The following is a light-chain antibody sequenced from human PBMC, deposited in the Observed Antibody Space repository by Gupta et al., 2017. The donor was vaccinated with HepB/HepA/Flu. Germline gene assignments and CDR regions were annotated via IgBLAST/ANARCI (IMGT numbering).Light chain of an antibody. CDR3: SSYTSSYTLV. Sequence: QSALTQPASVSGSPGQSITISCTRTSSDVGAYNYVSWYQHHPGKAPKLMIYDVTNRPSGVSNRFSGSKSGNTASLTISGLQAEDEADYYCSSYTSSYTLVFGTGTKVTVL. V-gene: IGLV2-14*03. CDR1: SSDVGAYNY. CDR2: DVT. J-gene: IGLJ1*01.